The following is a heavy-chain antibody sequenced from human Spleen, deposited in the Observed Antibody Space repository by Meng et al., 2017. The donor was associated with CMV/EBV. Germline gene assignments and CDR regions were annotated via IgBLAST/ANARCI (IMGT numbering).Heavy chain of an antibody. CDR3: ARGDYTNYGFFDP. V-gene: IGHV1-2*02. J-gene: IGHJ5*02. Sequence: CKASGYTFTGYYMHWVRQAPGQGLEWMGWINPNSGGTNYAQKFQGRVTMTRDTSISTSYMELSRLRSDDTAVYYCARGDYTNYGFFDPWGQGTLVTVSS. CDR1: GYTFTGYY. D-gene: IGHD4-11*01. CDR2: INPNSGGT.